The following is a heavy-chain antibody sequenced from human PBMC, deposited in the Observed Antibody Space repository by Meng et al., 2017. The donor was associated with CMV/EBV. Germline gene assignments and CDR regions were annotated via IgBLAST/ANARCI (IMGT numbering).Heavy chain of an antibody. D-gene: IGHD2-21*02. CDR2: IYYSGST. J-gene: IGHJ4*02. Sequence: VQLHESGPGLVKPTQPLSPPCTVSGGSISSGDYYWSWIRQPPGKGLEWIGYIYYSGSTYYNPSLKSRVTISVDTSKNQFSLKLSSVTAADTAVYYCAREGDNPFDYWGQGTLVTSPQ. V-gene: IGHV4-30-4*08. CDR3: AREGDNPFDY. CDR1: GGSISSGDYY.